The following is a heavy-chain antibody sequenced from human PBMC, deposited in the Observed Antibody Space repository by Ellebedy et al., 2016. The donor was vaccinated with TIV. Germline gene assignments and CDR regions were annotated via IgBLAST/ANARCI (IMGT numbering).Heavy chain of an antibody. V-gene: IGHV3-7*01. J-gene: IGHJ4*02. CDR2: IKQDGSEK. D-gene: IGHD5/OR15-5a*01. Sequence: PGGSLRLSCAASGFTLSSYWMSWVRQAPGKGLDWVANIKQDGSEKYYVDSVKGRFTVSRDNARSSLYLQMNSLRVEDTAVYYCARLYDDKTLFDSWGQGTLVTVSS. CDR3: ARLYDDKTLFDS. CDR1: GFTLSSYW.